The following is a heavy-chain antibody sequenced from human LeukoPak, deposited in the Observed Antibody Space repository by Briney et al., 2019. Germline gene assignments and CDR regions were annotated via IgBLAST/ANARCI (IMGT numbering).Heavy chain of an antibody. CDR2: ISPSGGST. J-gene: IGHJ4*02. V-gene: IGHV1-2*02. D-gene: IGHD6-19*01. CDR1: GYTFTSNY. Sequence: ASVKVSCKAFGYTFTSNYMHWVRQAPGQGPEWMGVISPSGGSTTYAQKFQGRVTMTRDTSISTAYMELSRLTSDDTAVYYCARASYSSGWYEGYWGQGTLVTVSS. CDR3: ARASYSSGWYEGY.